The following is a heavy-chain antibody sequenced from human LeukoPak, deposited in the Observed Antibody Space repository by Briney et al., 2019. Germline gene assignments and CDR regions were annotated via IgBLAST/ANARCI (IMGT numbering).Heavy chain of an antibody. J-gene: IGHJ4*02. V-gene: IGHV4-59*01. CDR1: GGSISSYC. CDR3: AADDYGDKDGGY. CDR2: IYYSGST. D-gene: IGHD4-17*01. Sequence: SETLSLTCTVSGGSISSYCWSWIRQPPGKGLEWIGYIYYSGSTNYNPSLKSRVTISVDTSKNQFSLKLSSVTAADTAVYYCAADDYGDKDGGYWGQGTLVTVSS.